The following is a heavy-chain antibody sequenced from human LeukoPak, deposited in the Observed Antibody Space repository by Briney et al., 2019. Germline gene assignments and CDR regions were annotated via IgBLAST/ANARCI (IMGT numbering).Heavy chain of an antibody. Sequence: SETLSLTCTVSGGSISSSSYYWGWIRQPPGKGLEWIGSIYYSGSTYYNPSLKSRVTISVDTSKNQVSLKLSSVTAADTAVYYCARRGDYVNYYYYYMDVWGKGTTVTVSS. CDR1: GGSISSSSYY. CDR2: IYYSGST. V-gene: IGHV4-39*01. CDR3: ARRGDYVNYYYYYMDV. J-gene: IGHJ6*03. D-gene: IGHD4-17*01.